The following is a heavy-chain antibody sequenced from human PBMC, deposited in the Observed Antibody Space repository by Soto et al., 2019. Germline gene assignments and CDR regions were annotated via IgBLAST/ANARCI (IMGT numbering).Heavy chain of an antibody. J-gene: IGHJ4*02. CDR1: GGTFSSYT. CDR3: ARGYCSGCSCYGNFDY. D-gene: IGHD2-15*01. V-gene: IGHV1-69*02. CDR2: IIPILGIA. Sequence: QVQLVQSGAEVKKPGSSVKVSCKASGGTFSSYTISWVRQAPGQGLEWMGRIIPILGIANYAQKFKGRVTITAEKSTSTAYMELSSLRSEDTAVYYCARGYCSGCSCYGNFDYWGQGTLVTVSS.